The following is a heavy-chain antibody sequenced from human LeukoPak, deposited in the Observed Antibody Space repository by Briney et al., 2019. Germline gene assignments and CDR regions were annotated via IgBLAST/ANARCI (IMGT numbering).Heavy chain of an antibody. CDR1: GGSFSGYY. CDR3: AIMTGPFDP. Sequence: SETLSLTCAVYGGSFSGYYWSWIRQPPGKGLEWIGEINHSGSTNYNPSLKRRVTISVDTSKNQFSLKLSSVTAADTAVYYCAIMTGPFDPWGQRTLVTVSS. J-gene: IGHJ5*02. CDR2: INHSGST. V-gene: IGHV4-34*01. D-gene: IGHD3-9*01.